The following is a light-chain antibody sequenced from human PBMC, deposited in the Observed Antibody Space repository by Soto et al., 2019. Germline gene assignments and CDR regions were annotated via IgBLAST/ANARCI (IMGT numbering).Light chain of an antibody. CDR3: HQASSFPLT. CDR1: QGISSW. Sequence: DIQMTQSPSFVSASVGDRVTITCRASQGISSWLSWYQQKPGTAPTLLVYKASTLQDGVPSRFSGGGSVTDFTLSINGLQPEDFGPYYSHQASSFPLTFGGGTKVEIK. V-gene: IGKV1-12*01. CDR2: KAS. J-gene: IGKJ4*01.